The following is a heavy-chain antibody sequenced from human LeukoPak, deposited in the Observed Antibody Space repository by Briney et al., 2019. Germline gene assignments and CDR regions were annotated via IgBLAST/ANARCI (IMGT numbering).Heavy chain of an antibody. CDR3: VRAFEGYDSQRFYYNMDV. Sequence: GGSLRLSCAASGFIFGNYYLNWVRQAPGKGLEWVSCIHGSASYNYYADSVKGRFTISRDSAKNSLYLEMSSLRVEDTAVYYCVRAFEGYDSQRFYYNMDVWGKGTTVTVSS. CDR2: IHGSASYN. CDR1: GFIFGNYY. D-gene: IGHD5-12*01. J-gene: IGHJ6*03. V-gene: IGHV3-21*06.